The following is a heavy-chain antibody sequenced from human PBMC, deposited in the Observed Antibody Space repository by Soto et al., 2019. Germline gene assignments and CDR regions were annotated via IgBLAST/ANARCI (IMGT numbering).Heavy chain of an antibody. J-gene: IGHJ4*02. CDR3: AKHEGYCSTTTCSNFDY. V-gene: IGHV5-51*01. CDR2: IYPGDSDS. Sequence: GESLKISCKGSGFTFTSYWIAWVRQMPGKGLEWMGIIYPGDSDSSYSPSFQGQVTISADKSVNTAYLHWSSLKASDTDIYYCAKHEGYCSTTTCSNFDYWGQGTLVTVSS. D-gene: IGHD2-2*01. CDR1: GFTFTSYW.